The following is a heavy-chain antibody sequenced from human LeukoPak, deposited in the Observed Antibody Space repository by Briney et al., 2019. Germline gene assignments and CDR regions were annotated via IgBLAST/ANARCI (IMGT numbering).Heavy chain of an antibody. J-gene: IGHJ4*02. V-gene: IGHV3-11*05. D-gene: IGHD6-13*01. CDR3: ARDWGAAAGTHFDL. CDR1: GFTFSDYY. CDR2: ISSSSSYT. Sequence: TGGSLRLSCAASGFTFSDYYMSWIRQAPGKGLEWVSYISSSSSYTNYADSVKGRFTISRDNAKNALYLQMNSLRADDTASYHCARDWGAAAGTHFDLWGQGTLVTVSS.